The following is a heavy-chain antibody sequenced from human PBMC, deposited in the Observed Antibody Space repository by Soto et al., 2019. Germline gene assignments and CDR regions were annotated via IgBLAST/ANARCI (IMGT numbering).Heavy chain of an antibody. CDR1: GGSISGGGYY. CDR2: IYYSGST. CDR3: AIGRGYSYGYFDY. J-gene: IGHJ4*02. V-gene: IGHV4-31*03. Sequence: SETLSLTCTVSGGSISGGGYYWSWIRQHPGKGLEWIGYIYYSGSTYYNPSLKSRVTISVDTSKNQFSLKLSSVTAADTAVYYRAIGRGYSYGYFDYWRQGTLVTVSS. D-gene: IGHD5-18*01.